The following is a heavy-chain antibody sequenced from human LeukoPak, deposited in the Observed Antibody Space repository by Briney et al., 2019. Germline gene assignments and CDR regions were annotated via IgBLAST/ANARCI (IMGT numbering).Heavy chain of an antibody. CDR2: ISSSSSSYI. J-gene: IGHJ3*02. Sequence: GGSLRLSCAASGFTFSSYSMNWVRQAPGKGLEWVSSISSSSSSYIYYADSVKGRFTISRDNAKNSLYLQMNSLRAEDTAVYYCARVGYYDSSGYRAFDIWGRGTMVTVSS. CDR1: GFTFSSYS. V-gene: IGHV3-21*01. D-gene: IGHD3-22*01. CDR3: ARVGYYDSSGYRAFDI.